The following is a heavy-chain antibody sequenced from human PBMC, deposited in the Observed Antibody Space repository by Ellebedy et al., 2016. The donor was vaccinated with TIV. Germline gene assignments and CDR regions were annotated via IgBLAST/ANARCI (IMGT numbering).Heavy chain of an antibody. CDR3: ARDPMIRLFDY. Sequence: GESLKISCAASGFTFSSYWMHWVRQAPGKGLGWVSRINSDGSSPSYADSVKGRFTISRDNSKNSLYLQMNSLRAEDTAVYYCARDPMIRLFDYWGQGTLVTVSS. D-gene: IGHD3-22*01. CDR2: INSDGSSP. V-gene: IGHV3-74*01. CDR1: GFTFSSYW. J-gene: IGHJ4*02.